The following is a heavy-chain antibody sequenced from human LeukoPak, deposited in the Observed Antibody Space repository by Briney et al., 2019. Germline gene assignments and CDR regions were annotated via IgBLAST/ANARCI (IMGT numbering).Heavy chain of an antibody. D-gene: IGHD5-12*01. CDR1: GFTFSSYA. CDR3: AKARRVATITDYFDY. V-gene: IGHV3-23*01. Sequence: PGGSLRLSCAASGFTFSSYAMSWVRQAPGKGLEWVSAISGSGGSTYYADSVKGRFTISRDNSKNTLYLQMNSLRAEDTAVYYCAKARRVATITDYFDYWGQGTLVTVSS. J-gene: IGHJ4*02. CDR2: ISGSGGST.